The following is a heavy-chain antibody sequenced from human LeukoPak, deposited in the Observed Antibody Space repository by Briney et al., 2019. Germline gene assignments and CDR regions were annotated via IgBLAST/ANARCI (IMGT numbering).Heavy chain of an antibody. CDR1: GYTFTGYY. J-gene: IGHJ4*02. D-gene: IGHD3-22*01. Sequence: ASVKVSCKASGYTFTGYYMHWVRQAPGQGLEWMGWINPNSGGTNYAQKLQGRVIMTRDTSISTAYMELSRLRSDDTAVYYCARARTYYDSSGYPDYWGQGTLVTVSS. V-gene: IGHV1-2*02. CDR3: ARARTYYDSSGYPDY. CDR2: INPNSGGT.